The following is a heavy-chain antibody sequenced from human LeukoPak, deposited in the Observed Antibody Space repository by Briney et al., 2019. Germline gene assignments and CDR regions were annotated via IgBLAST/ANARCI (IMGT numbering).Heavy chain of an antibody. V-gene: IGHV4-30-2*01. Sequence: SETLSLTCAVSGGSISSGGYSWSWIRQPPGKGLEWIGYIYHSGSTCYNPSLKSRVTISVDRSKNQFSLKLSSVTAADTAVYYCARGPLSAAGPGYFDYWGQGTLVTVSS. CDR3: ARGPLSAAGPGYFDY. J-gene: IGHJ4*02. CDR2: IYHSGST. D-gene: IGHD6-13*01. CDR1: GGSISSGGYS.